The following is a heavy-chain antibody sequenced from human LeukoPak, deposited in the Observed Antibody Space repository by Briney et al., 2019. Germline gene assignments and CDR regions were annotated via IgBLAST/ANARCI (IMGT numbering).Heavy chain of an antibody. D-gene: IGHD6-19*01. J-gene: IGHJ5*02. CDR1: GGTFSSYA. V-gene: IGHV1-69*01. CDR3: ARDTLSYSSGWYVKDWFDP. CDR2: IIPIFCTA. Sequence: ASVKVSCKASGGTFSSYAISWVRQAPGQGLEWMGGIIPIFCTANYAQKFQGRVTITADDSTSTAYMELSSLRSEDTAVYYCARDTLSYSSGWYVKDWFDPWGQGTLVTVSS.